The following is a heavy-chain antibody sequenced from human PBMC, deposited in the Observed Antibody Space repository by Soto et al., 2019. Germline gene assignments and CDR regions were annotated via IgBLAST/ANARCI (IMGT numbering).Heavy chain of an antibody. Sequence: QVQLVESGGGVVQPGRSLRLSCAVSGFTVSTYGMHWVSQAPGKGLEWVAVISRDGGTKYYADSVKGRFTISRDNSRNTLCLEMNSLRGDDLAVYYCTGEVASGYWGQGTLVTVSS. V-gene: IGHV3-30*03. CDR2: ISRDGGTK. D-gene: IGHD2-8*02. CDR3: TGEVASGY. J-gene: IGHJ4*02. CDR1: GFTVSTYG.